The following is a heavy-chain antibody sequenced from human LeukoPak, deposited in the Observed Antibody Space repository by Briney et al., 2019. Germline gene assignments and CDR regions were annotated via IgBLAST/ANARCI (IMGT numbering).Heavy chain of an antibody. J-gene: IGHJ4*02. V-gene: IGHV4-4*07. D-gene: IGHD3-22*01. CDR2: IYTSGTI. CDR1: GGSISSYY. CDR3: ARVTGYMIEDYFDY. Sequence: SETLSLTCTVSGGSISSYYWSWIRQPAGTALEWIGRIYTSGTITYNPSLKSRVTMSVDTSKNQFSLKLSSVTAADTAVYYCARVTGYMIEDYFDYWGQGTLVTVSS.